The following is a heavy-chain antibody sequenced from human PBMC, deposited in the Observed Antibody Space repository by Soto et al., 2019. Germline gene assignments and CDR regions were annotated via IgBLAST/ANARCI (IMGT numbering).Heavy chain of an antibody. CDR3: AKGSRPSRPYYFDY. J-gene: IGHJ4*02. CDR2: ITDSGGDT. V-gene: IGHV3-23*01. CDR1: GFTFNSYA. Sequence: PGGSLILSCAASGFTFNSYAMSWVRQAPGQGLEWVSAITDSGGDTYHADSVKGRFTISRDNSKNTLYLQMNSLRVEDTAVYYCAKGSRPSRPYYFDYWGQGTLVTVSS. D-gene: IGHD2-2*01.